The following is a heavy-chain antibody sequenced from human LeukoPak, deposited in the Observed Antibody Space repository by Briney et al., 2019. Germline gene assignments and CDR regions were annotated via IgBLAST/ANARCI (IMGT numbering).Heavy chain of an antibody. J-gene: IGHJ4*02. CDR1: GFTFSSYS. Sequence: GGTLRLSCAASGFTFSSYSMNWVRQAPGKGLARDSYISTSSSTIYYADSVKGRFTISRDNANNSLYLQTNSLGAEDTVVYYCARGSPNFDFWSGYLIGDPLFDYWGQGTLVTVSS. CDR3: ARGSPNFDFWSGYLIGDPLFDY. CDR2: ISTSSSTI. D-gene: IGHD3-3*01. V-gene: IGHV3-48*01.